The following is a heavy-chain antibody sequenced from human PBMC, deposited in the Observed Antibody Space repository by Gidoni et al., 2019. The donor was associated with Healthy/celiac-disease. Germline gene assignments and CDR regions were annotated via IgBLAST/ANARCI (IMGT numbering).Heavy chain of an antibody. D-gene: IGHD3-10*01. CDR2: INPKSGGT. J-gene: IGHJ6*02. Sequence: HVQLVHSVAEVKKPRASLQVSCKSSGYSFPGYYMHWVRQAPGQGLEWMGWINPKSGGTNYAQKLQGWVTMTRDTSISTAYMELSRLRSDDTAVYYCARDIHSGYYYYGMDVWGQGTTVTVSS. CDR3: ARDIHSGYYYYGMDV. CDR1: GYSFPGYY. V-gene: IGHV1-2*04.